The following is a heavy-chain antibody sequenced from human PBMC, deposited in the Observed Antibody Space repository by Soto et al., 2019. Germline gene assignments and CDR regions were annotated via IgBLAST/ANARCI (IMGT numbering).Heavy chain of an antibody. CDR3: AKKGLGSLATYCSTGDCHYAFDI. CDR1: GFTFGNYA. Sequence: GGSLRLSCAASGFTFGNYAMIWVRQAPGKGLEWVSTISGGGDGTYYADSVRGRFTISRENSRNTVYLQINSLRAEDTAVYYCAKKGLGSLATYCSTGDCHYAFDIWGQGTMVTVSS. V-gene: IGHV3-23*01. D-gene: IGHD2-15*01. J-gene: IGHJ3*02. CDR2: ISGGGDGT.